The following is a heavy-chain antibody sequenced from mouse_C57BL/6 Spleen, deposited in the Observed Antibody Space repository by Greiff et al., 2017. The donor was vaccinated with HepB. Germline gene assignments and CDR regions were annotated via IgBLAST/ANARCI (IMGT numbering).Heavy chain of an antibody. CDR1: GFSLTSYG. J-gene: IGHJ1*03. CDR3: ARVAGWYFDV. D-gene: IGHD3-3*01. V-gene: IGHV2-2*01. CDR2: IWSGGST. Sequence: QVQLKQSGPGLVQPSQSLSITCTVSGFSLTSYGVHWVRQSPGKGLEWLGVIWSGGSTDYNAAFISRLSISKDNSKSQVFFKMNSLQADDTAIYYCARVAGWYFDVWGTGTTVTVSS.